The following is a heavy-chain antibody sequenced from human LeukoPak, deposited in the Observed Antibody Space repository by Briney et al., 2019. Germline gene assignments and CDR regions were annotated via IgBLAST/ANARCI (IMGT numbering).Heavy chain of an antibody. J-gene: IGHJ4*02. CDR3: VPKGNEGY. CDR2: ISPNGDNT. CDR1: GFRFSAYA. D-gene: IGHD1-1*01. Sequence: PGGSLRLSCSASGFRFSAYAMHWVRQAPGKGLEYVSAISPNGDNTYYADSARGRFSISRDNTKNTLYLQMNSLRPEDTAVYYCVPKGNEGYWGQGTLVTVSS. V-gene: IGHV3-64D*06.